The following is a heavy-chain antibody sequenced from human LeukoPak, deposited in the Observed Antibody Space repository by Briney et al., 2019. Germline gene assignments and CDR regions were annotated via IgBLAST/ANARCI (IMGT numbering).Heavy chain of an antibody. CDR2: INAGNGNT. CDR1: GYTFTSYA. Sequence: ASVKVSCKASGYTFTSYAMHWVRQAPGQRLKWMGWINAGNGNTKYSQKFQGRVTITRDTSASTAYMELSSLRSEDTAVYYCARTLHYYGSGLMDYWGQGTLVTVSS. CDR3: ARTLHYYGSGLMDY. V-gene: IGHV1-3*01. D-gene: IGHD3-10*01. J-gene: IGHJ4*02.